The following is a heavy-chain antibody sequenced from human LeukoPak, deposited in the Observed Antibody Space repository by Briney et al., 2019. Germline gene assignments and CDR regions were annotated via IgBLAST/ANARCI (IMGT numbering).Heavy chain of an antibody. J-gene: IGHJ4*02. Sequence: GGSLRLSCAASGFTFSSYYMSWVRQAPGKGLEWVSVIYIGGSTYYADSVRGRFTISRDNSKNTVFLQVNSLRAEDTAVYYCTRGDGYNFWDYWGQGTLVSVSS. CDR3: TRGDGYNFWDY. CDR1: GFTFSSYY. CDR2: IYIGGST. V-gene: IGHV3-53*01. D-gene: IGHD5-24*01.